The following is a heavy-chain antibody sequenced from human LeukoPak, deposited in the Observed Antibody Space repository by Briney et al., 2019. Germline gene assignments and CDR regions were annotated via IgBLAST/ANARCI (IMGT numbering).Heavy chain of an antibody. V-gene: IGHV4-59*01. J-gene: IGHJ4*02. CDR3: ARGLYTASAGPHY. D-gene: IGHD2-2*02. CDR2: IYNSGST. Sequence: SETLSLTCTVSGGSISTYYWSWIRQPPGKGLDWIGYIYNSGSTNYNPSLRSRITISVDASKNQVSLRLSSVTAADSAVYYCARGLYTASAGPHYWGQGILVTVSS. CDR1: GGSISTYY.